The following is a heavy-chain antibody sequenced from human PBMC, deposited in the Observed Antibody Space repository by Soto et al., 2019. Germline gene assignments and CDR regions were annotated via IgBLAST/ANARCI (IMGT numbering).Heavy chain of an antibody. J-gene: IGHJ3*02. Sequence: GGSLRLSCVASVFTFSTYAMSWVRQAPGKGLEWVSAISAGGGSTYYADSVKGRFTISRDNSINTLYLQMNSLRTEDTAVYYCAHPRGYGVFDAYDMWGQGAMVTVSS. CDR1: VFTFSTYA. V-gene: IGHV3-23*01. D-gene: IGHD4-17*01. CDR3: AHPRGYGVFDAYDM. CDR2: ISAGGGST.